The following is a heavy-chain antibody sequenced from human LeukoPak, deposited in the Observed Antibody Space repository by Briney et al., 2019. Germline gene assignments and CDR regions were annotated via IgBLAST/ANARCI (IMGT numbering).Heavy chain of an antibody. CDR3: ARLQSYDSSGYYGY. CDR1: GGSISSYY. J-gene: IGHJ4*02. Sequence: PSETLSLTCTVSGGSISSYYWSWIRQPPGKGLEWIGYIYYSGSTNYNPSLKSRVTISVDTSKNQFSLKLSSVTAADTAVYYCARLQSYDSSGYYGYWGQGTLVTVSS. D-gene: IGHD3-22*01. V-gene: IGHV4-59*08. CDR2: IYYSGST.